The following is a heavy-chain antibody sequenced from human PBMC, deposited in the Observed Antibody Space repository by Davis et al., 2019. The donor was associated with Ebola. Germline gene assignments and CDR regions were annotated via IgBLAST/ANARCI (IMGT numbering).Heavy chain of an antibody. J-gene: IGHJ4*02. CDR1: GGSISRYT. D-gene: IGHD7-27*01. CDR3: SRAQLGSYDY. Sequence: SETLSLTCIASGGSISRYTWSWIRQPPGKALEWIGYIYYSGSTNYNPSLKSRVTISVDTSKNQFSLKLSSVTAADTAVYYCSRAQLGSYDYWGQGTLVTVSS. V-gene: IGHV4-59*01. CDR2: IYYSGST.